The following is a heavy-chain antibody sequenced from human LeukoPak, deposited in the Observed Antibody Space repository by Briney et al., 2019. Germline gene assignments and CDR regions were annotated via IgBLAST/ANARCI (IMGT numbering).Heavy chain of an antibody. J-gene: IGHJ6*04. CDR1: GFTLNTYW. CDR3: AELGITMIGGV. D-gene: IGHD3-10*02. V-gene: IGHV3-48*04. CDR2: ISSSGSTI. Sequence: PGGSLRLSCVASGFTLNTYWMSWVRQAPGKGLEWVSYISSSGSTIYYADSVKGRFTISRDNAKNSLYLQMNSLRAEDTAVYYCAELGITMIGGVWGKGTTVTISS.